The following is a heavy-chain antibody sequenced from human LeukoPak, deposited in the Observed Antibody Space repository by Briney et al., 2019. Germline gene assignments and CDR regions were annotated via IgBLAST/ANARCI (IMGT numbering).Heavy chain of an antibody. Sequence: PGGSLRLSCAASGFSSSSYAMTWVRQAPGKGLEWVSAISGSGGSTYYADSVKGRFTVSRDNSKNTLYLQMNSLRAEDTAVYYCAKERTLAIYYFDYWGQGTLVTVSS. CDR3: AKERTLAIYYFDY. CDR2: ISGSGGST. V-gene: IGHV3-23*01. J-gene: IGHJ4*02. CDR1: GFSSSSYA. D-gene: IGHD3-3*01.